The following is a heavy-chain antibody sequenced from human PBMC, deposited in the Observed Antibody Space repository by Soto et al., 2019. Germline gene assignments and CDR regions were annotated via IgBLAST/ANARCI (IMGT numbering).Heavy chain of an antibody. V-gene: IGHV6-1*01. Sequence: SQTLSLTCAISGDSVSSNSAAWNWIRQSPSGGLEWLGRTYYRSKWYNDYAVSVKSRITINPDTSKNQFSLQLNSVTPEDTAVYYCARGLQYYYYGMDVWGQGTTVTVSS. D-gene: IGHD4-4*01. CDR2: TYYRSKWYN. CDR1: GDSVSSNSAA. J-gene: IGHJ6*02. CDR3: ARGLQYYYYGMDV.